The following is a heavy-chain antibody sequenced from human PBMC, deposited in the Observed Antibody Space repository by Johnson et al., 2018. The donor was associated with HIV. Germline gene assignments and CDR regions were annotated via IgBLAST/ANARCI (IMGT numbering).Heavy chain of an antibody. CDR1: GFTFSSYA. J-gene: IGHJ3*02. CDR3: AGGREIGMFDI. CDR2: VSFDGINK. Sequence: QVQLVESGGGVVQPGRSLRLSCAASGFTFSSYAIHWVRQAPGKGLEWVALVSFDGINKYYADSVKGRFTISRDNSKNTLYLQRNSLRGEDTAVYYCAGGREIGMFDIWGQGTMVTVSS. V-gene: IGHV3-30*04. D-gene: IGHD3-22*01.